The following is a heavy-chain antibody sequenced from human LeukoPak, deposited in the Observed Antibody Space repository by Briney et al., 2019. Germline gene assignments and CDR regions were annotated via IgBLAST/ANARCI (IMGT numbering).Heavy chain of an antibody. CDR1: GFTFSNYG. D-gene: IGHD3-22*01. CDR3: VKGTYYYDSSGYLPFDY. V-gene: IGHV3-30*02. Sequence: GGSLRLSCAASGFTFSNYGIHWVRQAPGKGLEWVTFIRFDGNNKYYADSVKGRFTTSRDNSKNTLYLQMNSLRAEDTAVYYCVKGTYYYDSSGYLPFDYWGQGTLVTVSS. CDR2: IRFDGNNK. J-gene: IGHJ4*02.